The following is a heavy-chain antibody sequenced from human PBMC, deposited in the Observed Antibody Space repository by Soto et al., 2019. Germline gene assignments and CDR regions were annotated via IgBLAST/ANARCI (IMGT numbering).Heavy chain of an antibody. CDR2: VYNSGST. J-gene: IGHJ4*02. Sequence: SETLSLTCTVSGGSIISNYCTCIRHPPGKGLEWIGYVYNSGSTNYNPSLKSRVTISEDTSKSQFSLKVNSMTAADTAVYYCVRYRREAVAGYTLDNWGQGILVTVSS. D-gene: IGHD6-13*01. CDR3: VRYRREAVAGYTLDN. V-gene: IGHV4-59*01. CDR1: GGSIISNY.